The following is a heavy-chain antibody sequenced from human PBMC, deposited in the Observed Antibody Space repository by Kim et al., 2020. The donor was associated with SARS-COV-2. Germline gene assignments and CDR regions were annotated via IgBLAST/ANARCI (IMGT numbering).Heavy chain of an antibody. Sequence: PSLKSRVTISVDTSKNQFSLKLSSVTAADTAVYYCARDPKHTNWGEAFDIWGQGTMVTVSS. J-gene: IGHJ3*02. V-gene: IGHV4-39*07. CDR3: ARDPKHTNWGEAFDI. D-gene: IGHD7-27*01.